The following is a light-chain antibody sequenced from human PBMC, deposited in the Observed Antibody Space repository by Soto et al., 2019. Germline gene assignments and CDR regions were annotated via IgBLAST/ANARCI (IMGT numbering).Light chain of an antibody. CDR2: WAS. V-gene: IGKV4-1*01. J-gene: IGKJ1*01. CDR1: QSLLYSSTNKNY. CDR3: QQYHSTPGT. Sequence: DIVMTQSPDSLAVSLGERATINCKSSQSLLYSSTNKNYLAWYQQKPGQPPKLLIYWASTRESGVPDRFSGAGSGIAFTLTISSLQDEDVAVYYCQQYHSTPGTFGQGTKLEIK.